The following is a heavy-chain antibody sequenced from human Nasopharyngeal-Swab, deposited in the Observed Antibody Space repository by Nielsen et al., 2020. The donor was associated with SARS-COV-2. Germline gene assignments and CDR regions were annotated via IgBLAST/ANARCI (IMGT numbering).Heavy chain of an antibody. J-gene: IGHJ6*02. Sequence: WVRQAPGQRLEWMGWINAGNGNTKYSQKFQGRVTITRDTSASTAYMEMSSLRSEDTAVYYCARERVVVVSATYYQYGMDVWGQGTTGTVSS. D-gene: IGHD2-15*01. V-gene: IGHV1-3*01. CDR3: ARERVVVVSATYYQYGMDV. CDR2: INAGNGNT.